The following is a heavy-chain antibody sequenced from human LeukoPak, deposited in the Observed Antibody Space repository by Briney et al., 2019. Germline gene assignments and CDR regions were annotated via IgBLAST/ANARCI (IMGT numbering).Heavy chain of an antibody. V-gene: IGHV1-69*05. Sequence: SLKVSCKAGGGSFSTYSSSWVRKHPGQGREWRRGIIPIFGTANYAQKFLGRVTTTTAESTSRAYMELRSRRTADTAAFYCARDSSGYHLSLGGWGQGTLVTVSS. CDR1: GGSFSTYS. CDR2: IIPIFGTA. J-gene: IGHJ4*02. D-gene: IGHD3-22*01. CDR3: ARDSSGYHLSLGG.